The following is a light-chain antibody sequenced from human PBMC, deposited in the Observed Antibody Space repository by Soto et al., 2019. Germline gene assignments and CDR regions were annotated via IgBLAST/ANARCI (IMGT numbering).Light chain of an antibody. V-gene: IGKV3-11*01. CDR3: QQRSNWPPDT. J-gene: IGKJ5*01. Sequence: EIVLTQSPATLSLSPGERATLSCRASQSVSSYLAWYQQKPGQAPRLLIYDASNRATGIPARFSGRGSGTDFTLTISSLEPEDFAVYYCQQRSNWPPDTFGQGTRLEIK. CDR1: QSVSSY. CDR2: DAS.